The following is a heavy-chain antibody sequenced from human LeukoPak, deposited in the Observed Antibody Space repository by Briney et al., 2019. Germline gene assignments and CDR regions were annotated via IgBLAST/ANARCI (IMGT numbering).Heavy chain of an antibody. D-gene: IGHD2-2*01. CDR2: IKQDGSER. Sequence: GGSLRLSCAASGFTFSNYWMSWVRQAPGKGLEWVANIKQDGSERYYMDSVKGRFTISRDNAKNSLYLQMNSLRAEDTAMYYCARVHTRVPAALVDTALDYWGQGTLVTVSS. V-gene: IGHV3-7*01. CDR3: ARVHTRVPAALVDTALDY. CDR1: GFTFSNYW. J-gene: IGHJ4*02.